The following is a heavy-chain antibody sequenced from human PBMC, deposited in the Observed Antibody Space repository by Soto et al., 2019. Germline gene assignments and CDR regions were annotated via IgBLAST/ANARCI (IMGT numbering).Heavy chain of an antibody. CDR3: ASSWRMTGIGNYFHLVEV. CDR2: IMPIFGGP. Sequence: QVQLVQSGAEVKKPGSSLKVSCKASGGIFSDFSFSWVRQAPGQGLEWMGGIMPIFGGPDYAQRFRGRVTITADEVTSSALMEIRSKNVYDTAKYYGASSWRMTGIGNYFHLVEVGGQG. J-gene: IGHJ6*02. V-gene: IGHV1-69*12. D-gene: IGHD3-9*01. CDR1: GGIFSDFS.